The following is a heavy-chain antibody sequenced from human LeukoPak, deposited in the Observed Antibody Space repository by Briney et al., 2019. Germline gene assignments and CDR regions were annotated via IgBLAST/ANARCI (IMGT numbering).Heavy chain of an antibody. Sequence: PGGSLRLSCEASGFTFSGYWMLYLRAAPGKGLVWVSRINPDRSTISDADSDKGRFTISRDNAEDTLYLQRSSLRAEDTDVYYCARDFYTSDYHSSGDDFDYWGQGYLVSVS. V-gene: IGHV3-74*01. CDR1: GFTFSGYW. J-gene: IGHJ4*02. CDR2: INPDRSTI. D-gene: IGHD3-22*01. CDR3: ARDFYTSDYHSSGDDFDY.